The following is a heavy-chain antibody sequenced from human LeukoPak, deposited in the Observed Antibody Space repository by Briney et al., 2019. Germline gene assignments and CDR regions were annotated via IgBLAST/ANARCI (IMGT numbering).Heavy chain of an antibody. D-gene: IGHD3-3*01. CDR3: AARIWSAYYTFDC. J-gene: IGHJ4*02. Sequence: GGSLRLSCAASGFTVSSNYMSWVSHAPGKGLEWVSLIYSGGSTYYAGSVKGRFTIFGDSSKNTLYLQMNNLRAEDTAVYYCAARIWSAYYTFDCWGQGTLVTVSS. CDR1: GFTVSSNY. V-gene: IGHV3-66*01. CDR2: IYSGGST.